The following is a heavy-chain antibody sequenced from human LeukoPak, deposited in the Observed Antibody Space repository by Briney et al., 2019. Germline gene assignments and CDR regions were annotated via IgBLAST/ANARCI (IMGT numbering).Heavy chain of an antibody. CDR3: ARGHYSSSFYYFDY. D-gene: IGHD6-6*01. V-gene: IGHV3-66*02. CDR2: IYSGGST. Sequence: GGSLRLSCAASGFTVSSNYMSWVRQAPGKGLEWVSVIYSGGSTYYADSVKGRFTISRDNSKNTLYLQMNSLRAEDTAVYYCARGHYSSSFYYFDYWGQGTLVTVSS. CDR1: GFTVSSNY. J-gene: IGHJ4*02.